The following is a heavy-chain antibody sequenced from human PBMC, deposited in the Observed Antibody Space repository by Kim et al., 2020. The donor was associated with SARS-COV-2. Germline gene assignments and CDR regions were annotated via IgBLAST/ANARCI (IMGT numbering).Heavy chain of an antibody. J-gene: IGHJ4*02. CDR1: GFTFSSYS. V-gene: IGHV3-21*01. CDR3: SRDPPQLVY. CDR2: ISSSSNK. Sequence: GGSLRLSCAASGFTFSSYSMNWVRQAPGKGLEWVSSISSSSNKYYADSVKGRFTISSNNAKNSLYLQMNSRRAEDTAVYYCSRDPPQLVYWGQGTIVTVS.